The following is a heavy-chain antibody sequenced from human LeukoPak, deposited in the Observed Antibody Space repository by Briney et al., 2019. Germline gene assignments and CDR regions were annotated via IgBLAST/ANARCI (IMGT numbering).Heavy chain of an antibody. Sequence: PGGPLRLSCAASGFTFSSYAMSWVRQAPGKGLEWVSAISGSGGSTYYADPVKGRFTISRDNAKNSLYLQMNSLRAEDTAVYYCATCHYDFWSGYYGKVLYFDYWGQGTLVTVSS. D-gene: IGHD3-3*01. V-gene: IGHV3-23*01. CDR1: GFTFSSYA. J-gene: IGHJ4*02. CDR2: ISGSGGST. CDR3: ATCHYDFWSGYYGKVLYFDY.